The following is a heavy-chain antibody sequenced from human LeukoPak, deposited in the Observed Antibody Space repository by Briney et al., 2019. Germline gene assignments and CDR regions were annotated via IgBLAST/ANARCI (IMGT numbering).Heavy chain of an antibody. Sequence: GGSLRLSCSASGFTFSSYAMHWVRQAPGKGLEYASAISSNGGSTYYADSVKGRFTISRDNSKNTLYLQMSSLRAEDTAVYYCVKGFMSWGQGTLVTVSS. J-gene: IGHJ5*02. CDR2: ISSNGGST. D-gene: IGHD3-10*02. CDR3: VKGFMS. V-gene: IGHV3-64D*06. CDR1: GFTFSSYA.